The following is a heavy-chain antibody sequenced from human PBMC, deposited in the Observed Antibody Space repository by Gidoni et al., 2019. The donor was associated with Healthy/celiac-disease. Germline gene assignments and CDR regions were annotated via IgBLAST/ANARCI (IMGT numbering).Heavy chain of an antibody. CDR1: GSTFSSYS. Sequence: EVQLVESGGGLVTPAGSLRLSCAASGSTFSSYSLNWFRQAPGTGLEWVSSISSSSSYIYYADSVKGRFTISRDNAKNSLYLQMNSLRAEDTAVYYCARVGREVRGVRESYYFDYWGQGTLVTVSS. J-gene: IGHJ4*02. D-gene: IGHD3-10*01. V-gene: IGHV3-21*01. CDR2: ISSSSSYI. CDR3: ARVGREVRGVRESYYFDY.